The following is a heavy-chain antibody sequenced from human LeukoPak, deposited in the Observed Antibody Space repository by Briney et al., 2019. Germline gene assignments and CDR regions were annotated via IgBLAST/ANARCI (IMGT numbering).Heavy chain of an antibody. J-gene: IGHJ3*02. V-gene: IGHV4-4*07. Sequence: SETLSLTCTVSGGSISSYYWSWIRQPAGKGLEWIGRIYTSGSTNYNPSPKSRVTMSVDTSKNQFSLNLSSVTAADTAVYYCARDLAAEGAFDIWGQGTMVTVSS. D-gene: IGHD6-13*01. CDR1: GGSISSYY. CDR2: IYTSGST. CDR3: ARDLAAEGAFDI.